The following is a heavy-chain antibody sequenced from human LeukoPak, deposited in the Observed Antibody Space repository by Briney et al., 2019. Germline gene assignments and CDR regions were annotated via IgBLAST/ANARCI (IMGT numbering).Heavy chain of an antibody. CDR2: IYSGGST. J-gene: IGHJ4*02. D-gene: IGHD3-16*01. CDR3: ARSPQGATDY. V-gene: IGHV3-53*01. CDR1: GFTVSSNY. Sequence: GGSPRLSCAASGFTVSSNYMSWVRQAPGKGLEWVSVIYSGGSTYYADSVKGRFTISRDNSKNTLYLQMNSLRAEDTAVYYCARSPQGATDYWGQGTLVTVSS.